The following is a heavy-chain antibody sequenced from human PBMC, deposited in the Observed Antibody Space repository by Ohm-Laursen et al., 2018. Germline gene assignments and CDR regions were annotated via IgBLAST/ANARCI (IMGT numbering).Heavy chain of an antibody. V-gene: IGHV3-11*01. Sequence: SLRLSCAASRFTFSDYYMSWIRQAPGKGLEWVSYISSSGSTIYYADSVKGRFTISRDNAKNSLYLQMNSLRAEDTAVYYCARDHLRFLERDAPDYWGQGTLVTASS. D-gene: IGHD3-3*01. CDR2: ISSSGSTI. CDR1: RFTFSDYY. J-gene: IGHJ4*02. CDR3: ARDHLRFLERDAPDY.